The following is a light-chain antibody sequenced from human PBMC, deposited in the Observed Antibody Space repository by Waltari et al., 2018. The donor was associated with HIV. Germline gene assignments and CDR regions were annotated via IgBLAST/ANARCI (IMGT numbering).Light chain of an antibody. CDR3: QVWDTISDHPVVV. J-gene: IGLJ2*01. V-gene: IGLV3-21*02. CDR2: EDS. CDR1: NIGSKS. Sequence: SYVLTQPPSVSVAPGQTARITCAENNIGSKSVHWYQQKPGQAPLLVLYEDSDRPSGIPGRFSGSNSGNTATLTISRVEAGDEADYFCQVWDTISDHPVVVFGGGTKLTVL.